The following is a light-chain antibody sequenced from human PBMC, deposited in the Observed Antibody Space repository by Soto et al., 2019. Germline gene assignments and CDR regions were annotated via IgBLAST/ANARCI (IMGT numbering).Light chain of an antibody. CDR3: QQLHSYPLT. J-gene: IGKJ4*01. CDR1: QGINNY. Sequence: DIQLTQSPSFLSASVGDRVSITCRARQGINNYLSWYHQKPGKAPNLLIYGASTLQSGVPSRFSGSGSGTEFTLTISSLQPEDFASYYCQQLHSYPLTFGGGTKVEI. V-gene: IGKV1-9*01. CDR2: GAS.